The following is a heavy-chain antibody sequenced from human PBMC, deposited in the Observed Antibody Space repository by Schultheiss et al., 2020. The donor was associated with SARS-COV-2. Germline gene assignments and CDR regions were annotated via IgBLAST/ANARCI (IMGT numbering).Heavy chain of an antibody. CDR1: GYTFTSYY. J-gene: IGHJ3*02. Sequence: ASVKVSCKASGYTFTSYYMHWVRQAPGQGLEWMGWISAYNGNTNYAQKLQGRVTMTTDTSTSTAYMELRSLRSDDTAVYYCARDNASGGTGDAFDIWGQGTMVTVSS. D-gene: IGHD1-1*01. V-gene: IGHV1-18*04. CDR3: ARDNASGGTGDAFDI. CDR2: ISAYNGNT.